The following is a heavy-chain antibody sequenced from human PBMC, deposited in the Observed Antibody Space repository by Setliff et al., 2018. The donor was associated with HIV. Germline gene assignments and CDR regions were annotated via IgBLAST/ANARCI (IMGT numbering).Heavy chain of an antibody. CDR1: GGSLSSVSYY. J-gene: IGHJ4*02. V-gene: IGHV4-61*02. CDR2: IYFSGSA. Sequence: SETLSLTCTVSGGSLSSVSYYWNWIRQPAGKGLEWIGRIYFSGSANYNPSLKSRVTISVDTSKKQFSLKLRSVTAADTAVYYCARDPYYYDSSGYNFDYWGQGTLVTVSS. D-gene: IGHD3-22*01. CDR3: ARDPYYYDSSGYNFDY.